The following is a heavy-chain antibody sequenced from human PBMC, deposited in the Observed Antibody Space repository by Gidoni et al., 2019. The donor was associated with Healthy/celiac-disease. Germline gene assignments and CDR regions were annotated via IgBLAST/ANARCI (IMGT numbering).Heavy chain of an antibody. D-gene: IGHD4-17*01. CDR3: ARAGYGDTGAFDI. V-gene: IGHV3-21*01. CDR1: GFPFSSYS. CDR2: ISSSSSYI. J-gene: IGHJ3*02. Sequence: EVQLVESGGGLVKPGGSLRLSCAASGFPFSSYSMNWVRQAPGKGLEWVSSISSSSSYIYYADSVKGRFTISRDNAKNSLYLQMNSLRAEDTAVYYCARAGYGDTGAFDIWGQGTMVTVSS.